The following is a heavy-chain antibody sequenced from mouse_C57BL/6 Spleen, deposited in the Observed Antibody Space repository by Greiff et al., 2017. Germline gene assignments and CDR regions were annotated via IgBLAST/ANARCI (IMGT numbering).Heavy chain of an antibody. CDR1: GYTFTSYW. D-gene: IGHD1-1*01. V-gene: IGHV1-52*01. J-gene: IGHJ1*03. Sequence: VQLQQPGAELVRPGSSVKLSCKASGYTFTSYWMHWVKQRPIQGLEWIGNIDPSGSETHYNQKFKDKATLTVDKSSSTAYMQLSSLTSEDSAVYYCARRDYGSSYWYFDVWGTGTTVTVSS. CDR2: IDPSGSET. CDR3: ARRDYGSSYWYFDV.